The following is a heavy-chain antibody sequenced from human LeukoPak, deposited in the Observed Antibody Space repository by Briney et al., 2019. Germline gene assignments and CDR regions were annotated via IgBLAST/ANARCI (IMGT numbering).Heavy chain of an antibody. V-gene: IGHV1-8*02. D-gene: IGHD3-9*01. Sequence: ASVKVSCKASGYTFTSYDINWVRQATGQGLEWMGWMNPNSGNTGYAQKFQGRVTMTRNTSISTAYMELSSLRSEDTAVYYCARTYYDILTGSTYYYYYGMDVWGQGTTVTVSS. CDR1: GYTFTSYD. CDR3: ARTYYDILTGSTYYYYYGMDV. J-gene: IGHJ6*02. CDR2: MNPNSGNT.